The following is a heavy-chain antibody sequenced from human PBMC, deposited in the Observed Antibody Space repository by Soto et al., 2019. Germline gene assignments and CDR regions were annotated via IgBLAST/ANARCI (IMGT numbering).Heavy chain of an antibody. Sequence: TVSGGSVSSGSYYWTWIRQPPGRGLEWLGYIYYSGTANYNPPLKSRITISVDTSANQFSLKLSSVTAADTAVYLCPRTYCTTTACQAHRIDVWGRGTTVTVCS. V-gene: IGHV4-61*01. CDR1: GGSVSSGSYY. CDR2: IYYSGTA. CDR3: PRTYCTTTACQAHRIDV. D-gene: IGHD4-4*01. J-gene: IGHJ6*02.